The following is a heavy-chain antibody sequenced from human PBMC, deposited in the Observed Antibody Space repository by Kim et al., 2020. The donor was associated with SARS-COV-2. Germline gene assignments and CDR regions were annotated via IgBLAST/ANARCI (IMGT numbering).Heavy chain of an antibody. J-gene: IGHJ6*02. CDR1: GFTFSSFA. Sequence: GGSLRLSCAASGFTFSSFAMSWVRQAPGKGLEWVSAISDSGGSTYYADSVKGRFTISRDNSKNTLYPQMNSLRAEDTAVYYCAKDLGYCSSTSCYPPYGMDVWGQGTTVTVSS. CDR2: ISDSGGST. CDR3: AKDLGYCSSTSCYPPYGMDV. D-gene: IGHD2-2*03. V-gene: IGHV3-23*01.